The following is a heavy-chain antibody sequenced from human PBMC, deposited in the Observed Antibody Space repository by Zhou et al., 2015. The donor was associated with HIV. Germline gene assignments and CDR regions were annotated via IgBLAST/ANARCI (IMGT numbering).Heavy chain of an antibody. Sequence: QVQLVQSGAEVKKPGSSVKVSCKASGGTFSSYAISWVRQAPGQGLEWMGGIIPIFGTANYAQKFQGRVTITADESTSTAYMELSSLRSEDTAVYYCARGSRSAYRYSSSWYENFDYWGQGTLVTVSS. V-gene: IGHV1-69*01. CDR3: ARGSRSAYRYSSSWYENFDY. J-gene: IGHJ4*02. D-gene: IGHD6-13*01. CDR1: GGTFSSYA. CDR2: IIPIFGTA.